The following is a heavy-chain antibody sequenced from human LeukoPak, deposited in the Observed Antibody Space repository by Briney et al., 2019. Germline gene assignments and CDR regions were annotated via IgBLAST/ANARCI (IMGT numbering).Heavy chain of an antibody. CDR3: AIRSDGAYCGGDCFYLDY. D-gene: IGHD2-21*02. CDR1: GGTFSSFA. CDR2: IIPILNTE. V-gene: IGHV1-69*04. Sequence: SVKVSCKTSGGTFSSFALSWVRLAPGQGLEWMGRIIPILNTEEYAQRFQGRVTITADTSASTVYMELSSLKSEDTAIYYCAIRSDGAYCGGDCFYLDYWGQGTLVTVSS. J-gene: IGHJ4*02.